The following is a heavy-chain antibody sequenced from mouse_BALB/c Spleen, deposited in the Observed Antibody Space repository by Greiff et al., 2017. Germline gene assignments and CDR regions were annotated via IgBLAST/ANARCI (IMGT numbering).Heavy chain of an antibody. CDR2: ILPGSGST. CDR1: GYTFSSYW. CDR3: ARSYYRYDEAY. D-gene: IGHD2-14*01. V-gene: IGHV1-9*01. J-gene: IGHJ3*01. Sequence: VQLVESGAELMKPGASVKISCKATGYTFSSYWIEWVKQRPGHGLEWIGEILPGSGSTNYNEKFKGKATFTADTSSNTAYMQLSSLTSEDSAVYYCARSYYRYDEAYWGQGTLVTVSA.